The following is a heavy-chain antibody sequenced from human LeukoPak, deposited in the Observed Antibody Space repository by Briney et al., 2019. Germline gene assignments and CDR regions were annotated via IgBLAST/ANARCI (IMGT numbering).Heavy chain of an antibody. CDR3: ASQNYDFWSGYRPVEYYYYYMDV. V-gene: IGHV1-69*05. Sequence: ASVKVSRKASGCTHSSNAISWVRQAPGQGLEWMGRIIPIFGTANYAQKFQGRVTITTDESTSTACTELSRLRSEDTAVYYCASQNYDFWSGYRPVEYYYYYMDVWGKGTTVTVSS. CDR1: GCTHSSNA. CDR2: IIPIFGTA. D-gene: IGHD3-3*01. J-gene: IGHJ6*03.